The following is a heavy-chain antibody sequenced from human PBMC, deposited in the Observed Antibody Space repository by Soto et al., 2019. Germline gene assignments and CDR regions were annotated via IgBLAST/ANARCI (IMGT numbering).Heavy chain of an antibody. CDR2: IYYSGST. CDR1: GGSVSSGRYY. D-gene: IGHD5-12*01. CDR3: ARFDIVAKRPFDI. J-gene: IGHJ3*02. V-gene: IGHV4-61*01. Sequence: PSETLSLTCTVSGGSVSSGRYYWSWIRQHPGKGLEWIGYIYYSGSTHYNPSLKSRVTISVDTSKNQFSLKLSSVTAADTAVYYCARFDIVAKRPFDIWCPGPMVTVSS.